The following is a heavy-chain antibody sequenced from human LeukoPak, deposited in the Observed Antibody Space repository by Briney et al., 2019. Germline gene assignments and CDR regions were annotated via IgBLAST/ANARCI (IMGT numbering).Heavy chain of an antibody. CDR1: GFTLSSYS. CDR3: ARTPFDDSSGYYDY. CDR2: ISSSSSYI. D-gene: IGHD3-22*01. J-gene: IGHJ4*02. V-gene: IGHV3-21*01. Sequence: GGSLRLSCAASGFTLSSYSMNWVRQAPGKGLEWVSSISSSSSYIYYADSVKGRFTISRDNAKNSLYLQMNSLRAEDTAVYYCARTPFDDSSGYYDYWGQGTLVTVSS.